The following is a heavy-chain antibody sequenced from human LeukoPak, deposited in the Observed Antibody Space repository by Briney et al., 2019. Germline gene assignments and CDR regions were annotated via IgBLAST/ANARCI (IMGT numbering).Heavy chain of an antibody. J-gene: IGHJ4*02. CDR2: IIPIFGTA. CDR3: ADGSGSYYNLDY. D-gene: IGHD3-10*01. Sequence: ASVKVSCKASGGTFSSYAISWVRQAPGRGLEWMGGIIPIFGTANYAQKFQGRVTITADESTSTAYMELSSLRSEDTAVYYCADGSGSYYNLDYWGQGTLVTVSS. V-gene: IGHV1-69*13. CDR1: GGTFSSYA.